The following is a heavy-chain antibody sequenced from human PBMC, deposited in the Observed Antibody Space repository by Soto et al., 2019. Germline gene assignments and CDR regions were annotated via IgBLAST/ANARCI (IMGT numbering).Heavy chain of an antibody. Sequence: GGSLRLSCAASGFTFSNAWMNWVRQAPGKGLEWVGRIKSKTDGGTTDYAAPVKGRFTISRDNSKNTVYLQMNSLKTEDTAVYYCTTQPTPAGIDYWGQGTLVTVSS. D-gene: IGHD2-2*01. J-gene: IGHJ4*02. CDR3: TTQPTPAGIDY. CDR2: IKSKTDGGTT. V-gene: IGHV3-15*07. CDR1: GFTFSNAW.